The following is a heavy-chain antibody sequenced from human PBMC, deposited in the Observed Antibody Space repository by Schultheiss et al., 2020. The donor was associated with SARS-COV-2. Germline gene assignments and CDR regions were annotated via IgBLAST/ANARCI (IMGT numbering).Heavy chain of an antibody. CDR3: ARDGGEGITIFGVVRHYYYMDV. CDR2: INHSGST. V-gene: IGHV4-34*01. D-gene: IGHD3-3*01. Sequence: GSLRLSCAASGFTFSSYAMHWVRQPPGKGLEWIGEINHSGSTNYNPSLKSRVTISVDKSKNQFSLKLSSVTAADTAVYYCARDGGEGITIFGVVRHYYYMDVWGKGTTVTVSS. CDR1: GFTFSSYA. J-gene: IGHJ6*03.